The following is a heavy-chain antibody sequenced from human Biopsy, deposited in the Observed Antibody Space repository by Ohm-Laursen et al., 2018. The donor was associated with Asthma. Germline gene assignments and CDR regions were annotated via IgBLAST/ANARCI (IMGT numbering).Heavy chain of an antibody. J-gene: IGHJ5*02. Sequence: ASVKVSCKSSGYTFIGCHIHWMRQAPGQGLEWMGRINPNSGGTNYAQKFQGRVTMTRDTSISTAYMEVSRLRSDDTAVYYCARGQKSAGDRWFDPWGQGTPVTVSS. CDR1: GYTFIGCH. CDR3: ARGQKSAGDRWFDP. V-gene: IGHV1-2*06. D-gene: IGHD6-13*01. CDR2: INPNSGGT.